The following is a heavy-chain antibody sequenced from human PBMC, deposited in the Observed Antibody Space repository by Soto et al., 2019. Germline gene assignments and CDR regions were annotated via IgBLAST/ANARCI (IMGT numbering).Heavy chain of an antibody. CDR1: GGSFSGYY. D-gene: IGHD3-10*01. Sequence: QVQLQQWGAGLLKPSATLSLTCAVFGGSFSGYYWSWIRQPPGKGLEWIGEINHSGSTNYNPSLKSLVNISVDTSKNQFSLKLSSVTAADTAVYYCARVSGIYYYGMDVLGQGTTVTVSS. CDR3: ARVSGIYYYGMDV. CDR2: INHSGST. J-gene: IGHJ6*02. V-gene: IGHV4-34*01.